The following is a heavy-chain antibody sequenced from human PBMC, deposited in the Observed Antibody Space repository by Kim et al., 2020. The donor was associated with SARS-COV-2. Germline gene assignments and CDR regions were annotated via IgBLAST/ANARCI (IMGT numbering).Heavy chain of an antibody. D-gene: IGHD3-22*01. CDR1: GGSISSSSYY. J-gene: IGHJ4*02. Sequence: SETLSLTCTVSGGSISSSSYYWGWIRQPPGKGLAWIGSIYYSGSTYYNPSLKSRVTISVDTSKNQFSLKLSSVTAADTAVYYCARYDSSGYSYDYWGQGTLVTVSS. CDR2: IYYSGST. V-gene: IGHV4-39*01. CDR3: ARYDSSGYSYDY.